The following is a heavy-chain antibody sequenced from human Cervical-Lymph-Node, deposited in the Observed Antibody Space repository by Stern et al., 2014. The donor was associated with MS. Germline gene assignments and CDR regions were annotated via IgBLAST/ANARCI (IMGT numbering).Heavy chain of an antibody. D-gene: IGHD3-16*01. Sequence: QVQLQESGPGLVRPAQTLSLTCTVSGASISSGDYYWTWIRQHPGKGLEWIGNIHQSGRTYRTPPLKSRLAISVDSSKNQLSLNLSVVTAADTAVYYCARDGGLAAINNYYYKSAIDVWGQGTTVTVSS. CDR3: ARDGGLAAINNYYYKSAIDV. CDR1: GASISSGDYY. V-gene: IGHV4-31*03. CDR2: IHQSGRT. J-gene: IGHJ6*02.